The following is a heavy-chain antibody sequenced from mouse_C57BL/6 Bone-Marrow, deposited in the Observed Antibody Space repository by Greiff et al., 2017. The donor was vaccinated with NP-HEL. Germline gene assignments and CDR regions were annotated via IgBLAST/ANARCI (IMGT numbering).Heavy chain of an antibody. CDR1: GYTFTSYW. V-gene: IGHV1-69*01. J-gene: IGHJ2*01. D-gene: IGHD1-1*01. CDR2: IDPSDSYT. CDR3: ARGLLLHFDY. Sequence: QVQLQQPGAELVMPGASVKLSCKASGYTFTSYWMHWVKQRPGQGLEWIGEIDPSDSYTNYNQKFKGKSTLTVDKSSSTAYMQLSSLTSEDFAVYYCARGLLLHFDYWGQGTTLTVSS.